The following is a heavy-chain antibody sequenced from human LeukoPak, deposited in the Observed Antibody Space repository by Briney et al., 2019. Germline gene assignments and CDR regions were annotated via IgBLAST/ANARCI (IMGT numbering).Heavy chain of an antibody. J-gene: IGHJ5*02. CDR2: INPNSGGT. CDR3: AREKGLNWFDP. Sequence: ASVKVSYKASGYTFIGYYIHWVRQAPGQGLEWMGWINPNSGGTNYAQKFQGRVTMTRDTSISTAYMELSRLRSDDTAVYYCAREKGLNWFDPWGQGTLVTVSS. V-gene: IGHV1-2*02. CDR1: GYTFIGYY.